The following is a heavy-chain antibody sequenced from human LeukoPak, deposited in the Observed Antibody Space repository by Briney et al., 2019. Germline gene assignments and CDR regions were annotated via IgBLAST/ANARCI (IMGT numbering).Heavy chain of an antibody. CDR1: GGSISTSSYY. Sequence: PSETLSLTCTVSGGSISTSSYYWGWIRQPPGKGLEWIGSIYHGRSTYYNASLKSRATISADTSKNQFSLKLSSVTAADTAVYYCARHRWMEVYGSGSYYVDYWGQGTLVTVSS. V-gene: IGHV4-39*01. CDR2: IYHGRST. CDR3: ARHRWMEVYGSGSYYVDY. J-gene: IGHJ4*02. D-gene: IGHD3-10*01.